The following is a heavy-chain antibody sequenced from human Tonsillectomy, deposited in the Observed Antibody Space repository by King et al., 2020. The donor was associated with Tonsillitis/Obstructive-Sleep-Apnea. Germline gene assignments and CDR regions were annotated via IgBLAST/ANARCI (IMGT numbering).Heavy chain of an antibody. CDR1: GFSLTTSGVG. J-gene: IGHJ5*02. V-gene: IGHV2-5*02. CDR2: IYWDDDK. Sequence: TLKESGPTLVKPTQTLTLTCTFSGFSLTTSGVGVGWIRQPPGQALEWLALIYWDDDKRYSPSLKTRLTITKDTSKNQVVLTMTNMDPVDTATYYCAHAGYRNYRLDPWGQGTLVTVSS. D-gene: IGHD4-11*01. CDR3: AHAGYRNYRLDP.